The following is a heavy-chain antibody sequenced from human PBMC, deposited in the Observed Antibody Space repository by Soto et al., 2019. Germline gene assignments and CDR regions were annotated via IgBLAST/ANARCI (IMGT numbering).Heavy chain of an antibody. J-gene: IGHJ4*02. CDR3: ARTNYYDSSGYYGLYYFDY. D-gene: IGHD3-22*01. CDR1: GYTFSSYG. CDR2: ISVYNGNT. V-gene: IGHV1-18*01. Sequence: RASVKVSCKASGYTFSSYGISWVRQAPGQGLEWMGWISVYNGNTNYAQKIQGRVTMTTDTSTSTAYMELRSLRSDDTAVYYCARTNYYDSSGYYGLYYFDYWGQGSLVTVSS.